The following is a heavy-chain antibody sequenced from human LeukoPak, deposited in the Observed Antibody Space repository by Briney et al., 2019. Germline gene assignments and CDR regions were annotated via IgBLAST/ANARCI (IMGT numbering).Heavy chain of an antibody. Sequence: PSRTLSLTCAISGDSVSSSSSAWNWIRQSPSGGLEWLGRTYYRSRWIKDYADAVKGRMTIDPDTSKNQFSLQLNSVTPEDTALYYCARNLRPDFDYWGRGTLVTVSS. V-gene: IGHV6-1*01. CDR2: TYYRSRWIK. D-gene: IGHD5-12*01. J-gene: IGHJ4*02. CDR1: GDSVSSSSSA. CDR3: ARNLRPDFDY.